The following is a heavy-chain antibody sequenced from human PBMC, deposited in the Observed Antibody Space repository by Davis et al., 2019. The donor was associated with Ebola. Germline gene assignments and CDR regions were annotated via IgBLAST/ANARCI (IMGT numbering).Heavy chain of an antibody. CDR3: ARHTRYSGSYKLTLLFDY. CDR2: IYYSGST. Sequence: GSLRLSCTVFGGSISSSSYYWGWIRQPPGKGLEWIGSIYYSGSTYYNPSLKSRVTISVDTSKNQFSLKLSSVTAADTAVYYCARHTRYSGSYKLTLLFDYWGQGTLVTVSS. D-gene: IGHD1-26*01. CDR1: GGSISSSSYY. V-gene: IGHV4-39*01. J-gene: IGHJ4*02.